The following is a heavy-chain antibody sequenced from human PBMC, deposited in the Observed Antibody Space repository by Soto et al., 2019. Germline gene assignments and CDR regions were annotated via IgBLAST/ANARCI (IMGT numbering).Heavy chain of an antibody. CDR2: INHSGST. Sequence: SETLSLTCAVYGGSFSGYYWSWIRQPPGKGLEWIGEINHSGSTNYNPSLKSRVTISVDTSENQFSLRLSSVTAADTAVYYCARGIPPYYYDSSGYWRDNWFDPWGQGTLVTVSS. D-gene: IGHD3-22*01. V-gene: IGHV4-34*01. J-gene: IGHJ5*02. CDR1: GGSFSGYY. CDR3: ARGIPPYYYDSSGYWRDNWFDP.